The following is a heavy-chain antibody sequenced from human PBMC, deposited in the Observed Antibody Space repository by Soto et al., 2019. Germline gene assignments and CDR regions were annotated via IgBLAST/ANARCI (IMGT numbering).Heavy chain of an antibody. Sequence: EVQLVESGGGLVQPGGSLRLSCVTSGFTFSKYWMHWVRQAPGKGLVWVSGISSDGNTTTYADSVKGRFTISRDNAKNTLYLQMHSLRAEDTALYYCAKLAATTPFDYWGQGTLVTVS. D-gene: IGHD6-25*01. CDR1: GFTFSKYW. J-gene: IGHJ4*02. CDR2: ISSDGNTT. V-gene: IGHV3-74*01. CDR3: AKLAATTPFDY.